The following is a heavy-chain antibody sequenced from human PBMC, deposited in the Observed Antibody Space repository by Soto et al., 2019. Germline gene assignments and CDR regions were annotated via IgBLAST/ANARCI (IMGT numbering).Heavy chain of an antibody. CDR3: AAPGSGYHYYYYYRMDV. J-gene: IGHJ6*02. D-gene: IGHD3-3*01. V-gene: IGHV1-58*01. Sequence: SVKVSCKASGFTFTSSAVQWVRQARGQRLEWIGWIVVGSGNTNYAQKFQERVTITRDMSTSTAYMELSSLRSEDTAVYYCAAPGSGYHYYYYYRMDVWGQGTTVTVSS. CDR1: GFTFTSSA. CDR2: IVVGSGNT.